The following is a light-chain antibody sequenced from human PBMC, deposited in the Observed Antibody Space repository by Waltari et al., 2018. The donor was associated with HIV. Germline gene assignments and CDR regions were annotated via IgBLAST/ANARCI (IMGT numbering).Light chain of an antibody. J-gene: IGLJ2*01. CDR3: SSYAGSNNVV. V-gene: IGLV2-8*01. CDR2: EVS. Sequence: QSALTQPPSASGSPGQSVTISCTGPSSDVGGYKSVSWYQQHPGKAPQVMIYEVSKRPSGVPDRFSGAKSGNTASLTVSGLQAEDEADYYCSSYAGSNNVVFGGGTKLTVL. CDR1: SSDVGGYKS.